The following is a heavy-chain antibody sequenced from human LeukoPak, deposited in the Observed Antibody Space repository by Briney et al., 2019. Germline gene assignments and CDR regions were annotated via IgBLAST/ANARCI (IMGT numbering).Heavy chain of an antibody. D-gene: IGHD1-20*01. Sequence: SETLSLTCTVSGDSISSNFWSWIRQSPGKGLEWIGYIYGSGSTSYNPSLKSRVTVSEDTSMNQFSLKLNPVTAADTAVYYCARGTNWSPLDFDHWGQGTLVTVSS. CDR2: IYGSGST. V-gene: IGHV4-59*01. CDR3: ARGTNWSPLDFDH. CDR1: GDSISSNF. J-gene: IGHJ4*02.